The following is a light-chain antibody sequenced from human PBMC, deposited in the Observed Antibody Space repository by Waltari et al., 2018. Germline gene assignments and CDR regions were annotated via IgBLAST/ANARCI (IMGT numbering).Light chain of an antibody. Sequence: DIQMTQSPSTLSASVGDRVTITCRASQSISSWLAWYQQKPGKAPKLLIYKASSLESGFPSTFSGSGSGTEVTLTISSLQPGDFGTYCCQQYNSFTWTFGQGTKVEIK. CDR2: KAS. J-gene: IGKJ1*01. CDR1: QSISSW. CDR3: QQYNSFTWT. V-gene: IGKV1-5*03.